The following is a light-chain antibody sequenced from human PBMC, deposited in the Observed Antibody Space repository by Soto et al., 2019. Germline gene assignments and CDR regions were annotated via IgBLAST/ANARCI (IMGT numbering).Light chain of an antibody. J-gene: IGKJ1*01. CDR1: QSLSGN. CDR3: QQYSNWPPWT. CDR2: RAS. Sequence: EIVMTQSPAPLGVSPGETATLSCRASQSLSGNLAWYQQKPGQAPRLLIFRASTRATGVPARFSGRGSGTEFTLTISGLQSEDFAVYYCQQYSNWPPWTFGPGTKVDIK. V-gene: IGKV3-15*01.